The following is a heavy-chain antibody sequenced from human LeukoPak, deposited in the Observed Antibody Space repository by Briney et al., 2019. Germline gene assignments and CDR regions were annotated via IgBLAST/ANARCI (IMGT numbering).Heavy chain of an antibody. CDR3: ARDGPLTMFGGGYMVA. D-gene: IGHD3-3*01. V-gene: IGHV4-59*11. CDR2: TSYSGTT. Sequence: SETLSLTCNISGASISSHYWNWIRQPPGKGLEWIGYTSYSGTTNYNPSLKRRVVISQDTSKNQFSLKLTSVTAADTAVYYCARDGPLTMFGGGYMVAWGRGTTVTVSS. CDR1: GASISSHY. J-gene: IGHJ6*03.